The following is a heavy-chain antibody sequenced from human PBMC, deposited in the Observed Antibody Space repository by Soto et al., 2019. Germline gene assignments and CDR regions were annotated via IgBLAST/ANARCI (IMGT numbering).Heavy chain of an antibody. J-gene: IGHJ4*02. Sequence: PGGSPRLSCAASGFTFSSYVMSWVRQAPGKGLEWVSAISGRGGDTFYADSVKGRFTISRDNPKNTLYLQMTSLRAEDTAIYYCAKDQMARGVSPYYFDYWGQGTLVTVSS. V-gene: IGHV3-23*01. CDR1: GFTFSSYV. D-gene: IGHD3-10*01. CDR2: ISGRGGDT. CDR3: AKDQMARGVSPYYFDY.